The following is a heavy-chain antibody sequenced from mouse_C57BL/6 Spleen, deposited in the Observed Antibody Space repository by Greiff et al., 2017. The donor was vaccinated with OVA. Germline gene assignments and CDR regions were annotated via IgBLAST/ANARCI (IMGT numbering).Heavy chain of an antibody. J-gene: IGHJ4*01. CDR1: GYAFSSYW. Sequence: QVHLKQSGAELVKPGASVKISCKASGYAFSSYWMNWVQQRPGKGLEWIGQIYPGDGDTYYYAKFKGTATMTADKTSRTAYMQLSSLTSEDSAVYYCARAFPYCSNYDAMDDWGQGTSVTVSS. CDR3: ARAFPYCSNYDAMDD. V-gene: IGHV1-80*01. D-gene: IGHD2-5*01. CDR2: IYPGDGDT.